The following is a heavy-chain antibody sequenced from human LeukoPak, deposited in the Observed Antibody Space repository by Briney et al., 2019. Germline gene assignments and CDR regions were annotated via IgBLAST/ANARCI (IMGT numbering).Heavy chain of an antibody. CDR2: IRGDGDST. Sequence: GGSLRLSCAASGFTFRSNAMTWVRQAPGKGLEWVSTIRGDGDSTHYADSVKGRFTISRDSSKNTLYLQMSSLRAEDTAVYYCAKPYYYDSSGADDYYYGMDVWGQGTTVTVSS. CDR1: GFTFRSNA. J-gene: IGHJ6*02. V-gene: IGHV3-23*01. CDR3: AKPYYYDSSGADDYYYGMDV. D-gene: IGHD3-22*01.